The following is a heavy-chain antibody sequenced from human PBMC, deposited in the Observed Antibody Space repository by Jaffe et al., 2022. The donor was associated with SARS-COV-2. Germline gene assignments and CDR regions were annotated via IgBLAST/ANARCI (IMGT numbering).Heavy chain of an antibody. V-gene: IGHV1-3*01. D-gene: IGHD6-19*01. J-gene: IGHJ4*02. CDR1: GYTFTSYA. Sequence: QVQLVQSGAEVKKPGASVKVSCKASGYTFTSYAMHWVRQAPGQRLEWMGWINAGNGNTKYSQKFQGRVTITRDTSASTAYMELSSLRSEDTAVYYCARVPPRGAVAGTFDYWGQGTLVTVSS. CDR3: ARVPPRGAVAGTFDY. CDR2: INAGNGNT.